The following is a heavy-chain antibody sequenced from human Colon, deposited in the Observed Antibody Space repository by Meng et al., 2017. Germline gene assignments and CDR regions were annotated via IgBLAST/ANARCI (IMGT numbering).Heavy chain of an antibody. CDR3: ARHGGWHFDY. CDR1: GGSISSSNY. V-gene: IGHV4-4*02. Sequence: EAGPGMVEPSGTLSLPCAVLGGSISSSNYWSWVHQPPGKGLEWIGQIYLSGSPSYNPSLESRVTISVDKSKNQLSLRLTSVTAADTAIYYCARHGGWHFDYWGQGTLVTVSS. CDR2: IYLSGSP. D-gene: IGHD6-19*01. J-gene: IGHJ4*02.